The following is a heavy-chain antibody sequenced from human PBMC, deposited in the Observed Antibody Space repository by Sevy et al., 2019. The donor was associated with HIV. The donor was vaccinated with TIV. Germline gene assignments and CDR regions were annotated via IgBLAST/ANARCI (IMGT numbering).Heavy chain of an antibody. CDR3: ARDFCSGGSCYSAFVY. CDR2: VNARTGDT. V-gene: IGHV1-3*01. Sequence: ASVKVSCKASGYTFTSYIIYWVRQAPGQSLEWMGWVNARTGDTKYSQKFQGRVSITRDTSASTAYMELNSLRSEDTAVYYCARDFCSGGSCYSAFVYWGQGTLATVSS. D-gene: IGHD2-15*01. J-gene: IGHJ4*02. CDR1: GYTFTSYI.